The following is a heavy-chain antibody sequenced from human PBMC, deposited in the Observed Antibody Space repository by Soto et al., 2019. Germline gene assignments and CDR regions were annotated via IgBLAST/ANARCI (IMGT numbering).Heavy chain of an antibody. CDR1: EFTFSTYW. CDR3: ASVSAAQYYYGMDA. J-gene: IGHJ6*02. D-gene: IGHD4-4*01. Sequence: VGSLRLSCAASEFTFSTYWMHWVRQAPGKGLEWVARIDTTGSTTTYAGSVQGRFTISRDNAKNTLYLQMHSVRDEDTAVYYCASVSAAQYYYGMDAWGQGTAVTVSS. CDR2: IDTTGSTT. V-gene: IGHV3-74*01.